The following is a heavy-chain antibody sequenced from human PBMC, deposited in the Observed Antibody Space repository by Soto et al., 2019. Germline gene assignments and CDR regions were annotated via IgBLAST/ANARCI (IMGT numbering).Heavy chain of an antibody. CDR1: GFTFSNDA. CDR3: ARAYYTGPYS. V-gene: IGHV3-23*01. CDR2: ISSGGGNT. Sequence: GGSLRLSCAASGFTFSNDAMSWVRQAPGKGPEWVSTISSGGGNTYYADSVKGRFTISRDNSKNTLYLQMSTLRAEDTAIYYCARAYYTGPYSWGPGTLVTVSS. J-gene: IGHJ1*01. D-gene: IGHD2-8*02.